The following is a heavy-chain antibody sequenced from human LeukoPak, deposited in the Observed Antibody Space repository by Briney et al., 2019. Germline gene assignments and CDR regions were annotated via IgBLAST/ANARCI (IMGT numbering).Heavy chain of an antibody. CDR3: ARSYCSGGSCYPDY. D-gene: IGHD2-15*01. CDR1: GGSISSYY. CDR2: IYTSGST. Sequence: KPSETLSLTCTVSGGSISSYYWSWIRQPAGKGLEWIGRIYTSGSTNYNPSLKSRVTMSVDTSKNQFSLKLSSVTAADTAVYYCARSYCSGGSCYPDYWGQGTLVTVSS. V-gene: IGHV4-4*07. J-gene: IGHJ4*02.